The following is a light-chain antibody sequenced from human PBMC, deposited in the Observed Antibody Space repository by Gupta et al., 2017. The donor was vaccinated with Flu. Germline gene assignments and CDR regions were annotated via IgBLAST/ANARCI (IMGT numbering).Light chain of an antibody. CDR1: QTINRY. CDR3: QQSSTTLWT. Sequence: DIQMTQSPSSLSASVGDRVTITCRASQTINRYLNWYQQKPGKAPKVLIYAASSLQSGVPSRFSGRGSGTDFTLTISSLRPEDFATYYCQQSSTTLWTFGQGTKVEI. CDR2: AAS. J-gene: IGKJ1*01. V-gene: IGKV1-39*01.